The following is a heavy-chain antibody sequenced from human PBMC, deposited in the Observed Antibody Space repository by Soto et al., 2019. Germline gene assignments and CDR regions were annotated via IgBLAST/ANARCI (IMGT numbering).Heavy chain of an antibody. D-gene: IGHD3-3*01. V-gene: IGHV1-18*01. CDR1: GYTFTSYG. CDR2: ISAYNGNT. Sequence: ASVKVSCKASGYTFTSYGISWVRQAPGQGLEWMGWISAYNGNTNYAQKLQGRVTMTTDTSTSTAYMELRSLRSDDTAVYYCAREGSGYYPHPYYYYYGMDVWGQGTTVTSP. CDR3: AREGSGYYPHPYYYYYGMDV. J-gene: IGHJ6*02.